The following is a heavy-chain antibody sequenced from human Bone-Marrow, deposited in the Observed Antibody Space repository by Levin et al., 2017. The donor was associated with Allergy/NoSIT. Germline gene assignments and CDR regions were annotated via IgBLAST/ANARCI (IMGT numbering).Heavy chain of an antibody. V-gene: IGHV1-46*01. CDR1: GYTFSNYN. CDR3: AREWATTGRDWFDP. CDR2: IDPDSGTT. D-gene: IGHD1-14*01. Sequence: ASVKVSCQASGYTFSNYNLHWVRQAPGQGLAWMGIIDPDSGTTSYAQQFQGRVTMTSDMSTSTVFMALSSLRSEYTAMYYCAREWATTGRDWFDPWGQGTLVTVSS. J-gene: IGHJ5*02.